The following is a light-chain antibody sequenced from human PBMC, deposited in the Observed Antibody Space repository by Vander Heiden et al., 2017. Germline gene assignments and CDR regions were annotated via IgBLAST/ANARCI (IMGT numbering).Light chain of an antibody. CDR1: QSVRSNY. CDR3: QAYGGSPPTT. J-gene: IGKJ4*01. CDR2: DAS. Sequence: EIVLTQSPGSLSLSPGERATLSCRASQSVRSNYLAWYQQKPGQAPRLLIYDASSRATGIPDRFSGSGSGTDFTLTISRLEPEDFAVYHCQAYGGSPPTTFGGGTKVEIK. V-gene: IGKV3-20*01.